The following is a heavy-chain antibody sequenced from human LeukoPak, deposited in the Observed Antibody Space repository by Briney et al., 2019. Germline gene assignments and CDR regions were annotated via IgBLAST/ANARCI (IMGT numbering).Heavy chain of an antibody. V-gene: IGHV3-30*18. CDR3: AKEPRTGYYDILSPFDY. CDR2: ISYDGSNK. D-gene: IGHD3-9*01. CDR1: GFTFSSYG. Sequence: GRSLRLSCAASGFTFSSYGMHWVRQAPGKGLEWVAVISYDGSNKYYADSVKGRFTISRDNSKNTLYLQMNSLRAEDTAVYYCAKEPRTGYYDILSPFDYWGQGTLVTASS. J-gene: IGHJ4*02.